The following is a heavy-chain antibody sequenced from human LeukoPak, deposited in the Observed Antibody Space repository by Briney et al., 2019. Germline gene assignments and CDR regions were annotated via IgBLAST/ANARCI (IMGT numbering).Heavy chain of an antibody. Sequence: GGSLRLSCAASGFTSSSYEMNWVRQAPGKGLEWVSYISSSGSTIYYADSVKGRFTISRDNAKNSLYLQMNSLRAEDTAVYYCAREGSNGGYYYYGMDVWGQGTTVTVSS. CDR2: ISSSGSTI. J-gene: IGHJ6*02. D-gene: IGHD4-11*01. CDR1: GFTSSSYE. CDR3: AREGSNGGYYYYGMDV. V-gene: IGHV3-48*03.